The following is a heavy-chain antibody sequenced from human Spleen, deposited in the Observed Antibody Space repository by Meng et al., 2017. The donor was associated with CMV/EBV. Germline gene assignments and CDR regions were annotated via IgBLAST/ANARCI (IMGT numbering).Heavy chain of an antibody. V-gene: IGHV4-4*02. D-gene: IGHD6-19*01. Sequence: QVQLQQWGAGLLTPSGTLSLTCAVYGGSFSISTWWSWVRQPPGKGLEWIGEIYHSGGTNYNPSLRGRVTISLDKSKNQFSPTLRSVTAADTAVYYCARDPYATGWAGWGQGTLVTVSS. CDR2: IYHSGGT. J-gene: IGHJ4*02. CDR3: ARDPYATGWAG. CDR1: GGSFSISTW.